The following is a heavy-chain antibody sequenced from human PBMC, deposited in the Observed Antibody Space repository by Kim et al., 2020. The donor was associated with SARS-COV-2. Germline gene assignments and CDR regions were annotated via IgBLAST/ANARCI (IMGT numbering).Heavy chain of an antibody. CDR3: ARLAPYYYDSSGYFDY. J-gene: IGHJ4*02. Sequence: GGSLRLSCAASGFTFSDYYMSWIRQAPGKGLEWVSYISSSSSYTNYADSVKGRFTISRDNAKNSLYLQMNSLRADDTAVYYCARLAPYYYDSSGYFDYWGQGTLVTVSS. CDR2: ISSSSSYT. V-gene: IGHV3-11*03. CDR1: GFTFSDYY. D-gene: IGHD3-22*01.